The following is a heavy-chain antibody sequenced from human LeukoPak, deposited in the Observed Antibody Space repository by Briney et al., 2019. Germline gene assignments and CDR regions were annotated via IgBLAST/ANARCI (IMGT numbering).Heavy chain of an antibody. CDR2: IYSGDHT. J-gene: IGHJ3*02. CDR1: GFTVNSNY. Sequence: HPGGSLRLSCAASGFTVNSNYMSWVRQAPGKGLECISAIYSGDHTYYADSVKGRLTMSRDNSKNTVYLDMNSLRAEDTAVYFCARDARLDAFDIWGQGTMVTVSS. CDR3: ARDARLDAFDI. V-gene: IGHV3-66*01.